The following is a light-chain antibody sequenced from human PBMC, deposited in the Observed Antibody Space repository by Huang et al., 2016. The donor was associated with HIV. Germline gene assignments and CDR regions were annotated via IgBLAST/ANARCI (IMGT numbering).Light chain of an antibody. Sequence: DFQMTQSPSSVSAFVGDRVTITCRANQGISSWLGWYQQKPGTPPNLLIYGESTLQSGVPSRVGGSGSGTDFTLTISSLQPEDSATYYCQQANTSLVTFGPGTKVEIK. CDR1: QGISSW. J-gene: IGKJ3*01. V-gene: IGKV1D-12*01. CDR2: GES. CDR3: QQANTSLVT.